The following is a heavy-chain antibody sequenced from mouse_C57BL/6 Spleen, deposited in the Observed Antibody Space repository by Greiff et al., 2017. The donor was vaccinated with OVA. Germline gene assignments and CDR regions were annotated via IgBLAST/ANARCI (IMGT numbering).Heavy chain of an antibody. D-gene: IGHD2-3*01. CDR1: GYTFTSYW. V-gene: IGHV1-69*01. Sequence: QVQLQQPGAELVMPGASVKLSSKASGYTFTSYWMHWVKQRPGQGLEWIGEIDPSDSYTNYNQKFKGKSTLTVDKSSRTAYMQRSSLTSEDSAVYYCARSNDGSFAYWGQGTLVTVSA. CDR3: ARSNDGSFAY. CDR2: IDPSDSYT. J-gene: IGHJ3*01.